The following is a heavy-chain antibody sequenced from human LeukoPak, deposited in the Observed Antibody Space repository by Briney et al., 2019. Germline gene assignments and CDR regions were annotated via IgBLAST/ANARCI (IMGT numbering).Heavy chain of an antibody. J-gene: IGHJ4*02. Sequence: GGSLRLSCATSGFTFSSYGIHWVRQAPGKGLEWVAFIRFDGSNKYYADSVKGRFTISRDNSKNTLYLQMNSLRPEDTAIYYCAKDLSTYYHDSRTPDYWGQGTLVTVSP. CDR1: GFTFSSYG. V-gene: IGHV3-30*02. D-gene: IGHD3-22*01. CDR3: AKDLSTYYHDSRTPDY. CDR2: IRFDGSNK.